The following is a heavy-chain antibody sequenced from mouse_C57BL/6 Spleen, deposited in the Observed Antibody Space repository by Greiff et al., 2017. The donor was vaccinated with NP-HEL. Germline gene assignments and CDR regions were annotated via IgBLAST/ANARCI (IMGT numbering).Heavy chain of an antibody. Sequence: DVMLVESGEGLVKPGGSLKLSCAASGFTFSSYAMSWVRQTPEKRLEWVAYISSGGDYIYYADTVKGRFTISRDNARNTLYLQMSSLKSEDTAMYYCTRGGYGSSTLSDYWGQGTTLTVSS. D-gene: IGHD1-1*01. CDR2: ISSGGDYI. CDR3: TRGGYGSSTLSDY. J-gene: IGHJ2*01. V-gene: IGHV5-9-1*02. CDR1: GFTFSSYA.